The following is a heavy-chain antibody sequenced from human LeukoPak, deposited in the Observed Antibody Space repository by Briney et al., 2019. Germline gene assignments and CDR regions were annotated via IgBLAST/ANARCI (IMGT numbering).Heavy chain of an antibody. J-gene: IGHJ6*02. D-gene: IGHD6-19*01. CDR2: ICGSGGRT. CDR3: ARGRIAVALYYGMDV. Sequence: GGSLRLSCAASGFTFRSHAMNWVRQAPGKGLEWVSGICGSGGRTYYADSVTGRFTISRDNSKNTVYLQMNSLRAADTAVYYCARGRIAVALYYGMDVWGHGTTVTVFS. CDR1: GFTFRSHA. V-gene: IGHV3-23*01.